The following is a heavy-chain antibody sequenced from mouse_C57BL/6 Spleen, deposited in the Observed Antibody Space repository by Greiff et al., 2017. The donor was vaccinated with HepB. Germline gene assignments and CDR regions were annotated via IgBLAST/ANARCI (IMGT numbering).Heavy chain of an antibody. V-gene: IGHV1-61*01. J-gene: IGHJ2*01. Sequence: QVQLQQPGAELVRPGSSVKLSCKASGYTFTSYWMDWVKQRPGQGLEWIGNIYPSDSETHYNQKFKDKATWTVDKSSSTAYMQLSSLTSEDSAVYYCAKVGGYDEGDYWGQGTTLTVSS. CDR3: AKVGGYDEGDY. D-gene: IGHD2-2*01. CDR2: IYPSDSET. CDR1: GYTFTSYW.